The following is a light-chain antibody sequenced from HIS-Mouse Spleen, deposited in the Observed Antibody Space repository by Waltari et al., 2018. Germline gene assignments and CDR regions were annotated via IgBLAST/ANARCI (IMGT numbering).Light chain of an antibody. Sequence: SYELTQPPSVSVSPGQTARITCSGDALPKIYAYWYQQKSGQAPVLVIYEDSKRPSWMPERFSGSSSGTMATLTISGAQVDDEADYYCYSTDSSGNHRVFGGGTKLTVL. CDR2: EDS. CDR1: ALPKIY. V-gene: IGLV3-10*01. CDR3: YSTDSSGNHRV. J-gene: IGLJ2*01.